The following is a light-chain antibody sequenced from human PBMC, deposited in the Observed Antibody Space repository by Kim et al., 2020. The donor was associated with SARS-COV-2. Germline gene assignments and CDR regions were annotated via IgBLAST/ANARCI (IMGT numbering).Light chain of an antibody. CDR1: TSYVGGYKS. J-gene: IGLJ3*02. V-gene: IGLV2-8*01. CDR2: EVT. Sequence: HSVTISCPGPTSYVGGYKSVSWYQQHPGKAPYLLFPEVTKRPSGFPHRFSGSKSANTASLTVSGLQAEDEADYYCSSYAPSTRHWLFGGGTQLTVL. CDR3: SSYAPSTRHWL.